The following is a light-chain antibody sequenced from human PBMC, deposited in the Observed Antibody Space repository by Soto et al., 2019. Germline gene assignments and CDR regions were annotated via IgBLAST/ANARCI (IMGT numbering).Light chain of an antibody. J-gene: IGKJ1*01. CDR2: DAS. V-gene: IGKV1-5*01. Sequence: DIQMTQSPTTLSASVGDRVIITCRASQRMSAWLAWYQQKPGKAPKLLIYDASSLENGVPSRFSGSGSGTEFTLTINSLQPDDFATYDSQQYDTYPWTFGQGTNVDIK. CDR1: QRMSAW. CDR3: QQYDTYPWT.